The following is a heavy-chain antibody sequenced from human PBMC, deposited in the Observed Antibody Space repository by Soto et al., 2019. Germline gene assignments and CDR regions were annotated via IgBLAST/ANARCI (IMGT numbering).Heavy chain of an antibody. CDR2: ISYDGSNK. CDR3: AKDIDYGGAGFYYYYYGMDV. D-gene: IGHD4-17*01. Sequence: GGSLRLSCAASGFTFSSYGMHWVRQAPGKGLEWVAVISYDGSNKYYADSVKGRFTISRDNSKNTLYLQMNSLRAEDTAVYYCAKDIDYGGAGFYYYYYGMDVWGQGTTVTVSS. J-gene: IGHJ6*02. CDR1: GFTFSSYG. V-gene: IGHV3-30*18.